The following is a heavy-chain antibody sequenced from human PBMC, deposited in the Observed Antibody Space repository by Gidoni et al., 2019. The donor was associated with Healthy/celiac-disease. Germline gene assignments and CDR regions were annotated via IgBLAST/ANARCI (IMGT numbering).Heavy chain of an antibody. J-gene: IGHJ4*02. CDR2: ISSSRSYI. CDR3: ARDSYCSSTSCYAAPFDY. Sequence: EVQLVESGVGLFKPGGSLRLSCAASGFTLVSYSMNWVRQAPGKGLEWVSSISSSRSYIYYADSVQGRFIISRDNAKNSLYLQMNSLRAEDTAVYYCARDSYCSSTSCYAAPFDYWGQGTLVTVSS. V-gene: IGHV3-21*01. D-gene: IGHD2-2*01. CDR1: GFTLVSYS.